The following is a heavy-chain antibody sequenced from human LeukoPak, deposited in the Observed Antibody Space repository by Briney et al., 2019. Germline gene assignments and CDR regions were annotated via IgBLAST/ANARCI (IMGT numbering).Heavy chain of an antibody. CDR1: GFTFSNYD. J-gene: IGHJ4*02. V-gene: IGHV3-33*01. D-gene: IGHD1-26*01. CDR2: IWYDGSNK. Sequence: GRSLRLSCAASGFTFSNYDMHWVRQAPGKGLEWVAVIWYDGSNKYYADSVKGRFTISRDNSKNTLYLQMNSLRADDTAVYYCARGDSGSYFYFDYWGQGTLVTVSS. CDR3: ARGDSGSYFYFDY.